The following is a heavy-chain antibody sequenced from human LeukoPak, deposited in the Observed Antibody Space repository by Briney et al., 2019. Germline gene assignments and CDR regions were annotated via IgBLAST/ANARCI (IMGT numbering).Heavy chain of an antibody. V-gene: IGHV3-33*01. CDR2: IWYDGSNK. CDR1: GFTFSSYG. D-gene: IGHD2-15*01. Sequence: GGSLRLSCAASGFTFSSYGMHWVRQAPGKGLEWVAVIWYDGSNKYYADSVKGRFTISRDNSKNTLYLQMNSLRAEDTAVYYCARVLSRRMVVRDTYFDLWGRGTLVTVSS. J-gene: IGHJ2*01. CDR3: ARVLSRRMVVRDTYFDL.